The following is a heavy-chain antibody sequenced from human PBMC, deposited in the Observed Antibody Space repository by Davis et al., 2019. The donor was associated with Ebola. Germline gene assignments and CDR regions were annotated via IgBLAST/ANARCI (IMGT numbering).Heavy chain of an antibody. J-gene: IGHJ4*02. CDR2: IYYSGST. V-gene: IGHV4-39*07. D-gene: IGHD1-26*01. CDR1: GGSISSSSYY. Sequence: MPSETLSLTCTVSGGSISSSSYYWGWIRQPPGKGLEWIGSIYYSGSTYYNPSLKSRVTISLDTSKNQFSLKLSSVTAADTAVYYCARDRGGIVGATTCYFDYWGQGTLVTVSS. CDR3: ARDRGGIVGATTCYFDY.